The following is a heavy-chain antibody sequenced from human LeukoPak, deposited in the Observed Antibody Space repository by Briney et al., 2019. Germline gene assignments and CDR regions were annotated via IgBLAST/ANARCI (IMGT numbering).Heavy chain of an antibody. J-gene: IGHJ3*02. Sequence: ASVKVSCKASGYTFTGYYMHWVRQAPGQGLEWMGWINPNSGGTNYAQKFQGRVTMTTDTSTSTAYMELRSLRSDDTAVYYCARERGYSSSWYDAFDIWGQGTMVTVSS. D-gene: IGHD6-13*01. CDR3: ARERGYSSSWYDAFDI. CDR1: GYTFTGYY. CDR2: INPNSGGT. V-gene: IGHV1-2*02.